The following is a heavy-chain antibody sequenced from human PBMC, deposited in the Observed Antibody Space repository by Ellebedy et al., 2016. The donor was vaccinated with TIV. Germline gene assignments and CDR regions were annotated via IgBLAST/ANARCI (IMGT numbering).Heavy chain of an antibody. CDR3: AKGGFGESRV. Sequence: GESLKISXAASGFTFSSYAMSWVRQAPGKGLEWVSAISGSGGSTYYADSVKGRFTISRDNAKNSLYLQMNSLRAEDTAVYYCAKGGFGESRVWGQGTLVTVSS. CDR1: GFTFSSYA. CDR2: ISGSGGST. D-gene: IGHD3-10*01. V-gene: IGHV3-23*01. J-gene: IGHJ4*02.